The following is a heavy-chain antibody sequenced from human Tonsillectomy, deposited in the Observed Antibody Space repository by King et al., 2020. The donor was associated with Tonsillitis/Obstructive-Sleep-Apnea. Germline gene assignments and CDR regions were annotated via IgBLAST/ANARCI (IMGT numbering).Heavy chain of an antibody. D-gene: IGHD3-3*01. Sequence: QLVQSGAEVKKPGASVKVSCKASGYTFTSYYMHWVRQAPGQGLEWMGIINPSGGSTSYAQKFQGRVTMTRDTSTSTVYMELSSLRSEDTAVYYCARDGMGIIMNDCWSGYYLRDYWGQGTLVTVSS. CDR1: GYTFTSYY. J-gene: IGHJ4*02. CDR3: ARDGMGIIMNDCWSGYYLRDY. V-gene: IGHV1-46*01. CDR2: INPSGGST.